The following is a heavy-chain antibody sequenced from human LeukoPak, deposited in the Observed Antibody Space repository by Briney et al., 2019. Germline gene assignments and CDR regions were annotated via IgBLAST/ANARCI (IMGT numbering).Heavy chain of an antibody. D-gene: IGHD3-10*01. CDR2: IDPSGGST. Sequence: ASVKASCKASGYTFTSYYMHWVRQAPGQGLEWMGIIDPSGGSTSYAQKFKGRVTMTRDTSTSAVNMELSSLRSEDTAAYYCARGYGSGSYYNSYYCYGMDVWGQGTTVTVSS. CDR1: GYTFTSYY. V-gene: IGHV1-46*01. CDR3: ARGYGSGSYYNSYYCYGMDV. J-gene: IGHJ6*02.